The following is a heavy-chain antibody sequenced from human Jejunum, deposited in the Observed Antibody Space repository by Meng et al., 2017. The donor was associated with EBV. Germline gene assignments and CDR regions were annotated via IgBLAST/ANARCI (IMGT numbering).Heavy chain of an antibody. D-gene: IGHD4-11*01. CDR3: ARNYRDY. Sequence: LESGESLFPLGWSLRLSCSASGFPFSTYWLHWVRQTPGKGLEWVSRINNDGSTTQYADSVRGRFTISRDNAKSTLYLQMNSLTAEDTAVYYCARNYRDYWGQGTLVTVSS. CDR1: GFPFSTYW. CDR2: INNDGSTT. J-gene: IGHJ4*02. V-gene: IGHV3-74*03.